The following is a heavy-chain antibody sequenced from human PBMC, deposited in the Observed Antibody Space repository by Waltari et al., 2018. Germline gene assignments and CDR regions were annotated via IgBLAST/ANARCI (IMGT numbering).Heavy chain of an antibody. V-gene: IGHV3-21*01. CDR1: GFTFCSSS. Sequence: EVLLVGSGGGLVKPGGSLILSCAAFGFTFCSSSIYRVRQAPGKGLEWVSSISSGSSYIYYADSVKGRFTISRDNAKNSLYLQMNSLRVEDTAVYYCAREWGVMVGTAGFYFDYWGQGALVTVSS. CDR3: AREWGVMVGTAGFYFDY. D-gene: IGHD2-15*01. J-gene: IGHJ4*02. CDR2: ISSGSSYI.